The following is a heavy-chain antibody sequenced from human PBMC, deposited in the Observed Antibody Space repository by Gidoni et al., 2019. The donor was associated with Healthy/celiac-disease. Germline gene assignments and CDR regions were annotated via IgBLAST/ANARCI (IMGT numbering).Heavy chain of an antibody. CDR2: IWYDGSNK. CDR1: GFTFSSYG. J-gene: IGHJ6*02. D-gene: IGHD3-3*01. V-gene: IGHV3-33*01. CDR3: ARDITTYYDFWSGYSDYYYYGMDV. Sequence: QVQLVESGGGVVQPGRSLRLSCAASGFTFSSYGMHWVRQAPGKGLEWVAVIWYDGSNKYYADSVKGRFTISRDNSKNTLYLQMNSLRAEDTAVYYCARDITTYYDFWSGYSDYYYYGMDVWGQGTTVTVSS.